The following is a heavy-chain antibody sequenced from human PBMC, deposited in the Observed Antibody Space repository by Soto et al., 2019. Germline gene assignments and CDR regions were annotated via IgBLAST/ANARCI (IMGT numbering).Heavy chain of an antibody. CDR2: ISGSGGST. D-gene: IGHD4-17*01. J-gene: IGHJ3*02. CDR3: AKAHHIGMTTDDAFDI. Sequence: EVQLLESGGGLVQPGGSLRLSCAAAGFTFSSYAMSWVRQAPGKGLEWVSAISGSGGSTYYADSVKGRFTISRDDSKKTLYLQMNSLRAEDTAVYYCAKAHHIGMTTDDAFDIWGQGTMVTVSS. V-gene: IGHV3-23*01. CDR1: GFTFSSYA.